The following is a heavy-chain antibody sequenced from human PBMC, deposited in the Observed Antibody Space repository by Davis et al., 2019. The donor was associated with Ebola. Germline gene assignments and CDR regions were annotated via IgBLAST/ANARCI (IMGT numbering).Heavy chain of an antibody. J-gene: IGHJ4*02. CDR3: NHGGNSGDY. Sequence: GESLKISCAASGFTFSGSALHCVRQASGKGLEWVGRIRSKANSYATAYAASVKGRFTISRDDSKNTAYLQMNSLKTEDTAVYYCNHGGNSGDYWGQGTLVTVSS. CDR1: GFTFSGSA. V-gene: IGHV3-73*01. CDR2: IRSKANSYAT. D-gene: IGHD4-23*01.